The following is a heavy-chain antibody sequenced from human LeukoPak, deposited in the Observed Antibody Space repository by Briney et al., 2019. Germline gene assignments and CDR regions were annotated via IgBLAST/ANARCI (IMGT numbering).Heavy chain of an antibody. CDR1: GFTFSSYS. Sequence: GGSLRLSCAASGFTFSSYSMNWVRQAPGKGLEWVSYISSSSSTIYYADSVKGRFTISRDNAKNSLYLQMNSLRAEDTAVYYCARQLGYIDGMPVDYWGQGTLVTVSS. CDR2: ISSSSSTI. CDR3: ARQLGYIDGMPVDY. D-gene: IGHD5-18*01. J-gene: IGHJ4*02. V-gene: IGHV3-48*01.